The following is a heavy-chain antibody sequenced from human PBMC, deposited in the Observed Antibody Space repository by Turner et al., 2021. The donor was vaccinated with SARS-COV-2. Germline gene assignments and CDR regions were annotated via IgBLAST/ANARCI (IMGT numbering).Heavy chain of an antibody. CDR3: ARDLMEVGGMDV. J-gene: IGHJ6*02. CDR1: GFTVSSNY. D-gene: IGHD3-3*01. Sequence: VPLVGFGGGFVPPGGFLGLSRAASGFTVSSNYMTWVRQAPGKGLEWVSVIYSGGSTYYADSVKGRFTISRDNSKNTLYLQMNSLRAEDTAVYYCARDLMEVGGMDVWGQGTTVTVSS. CDR2: IYSGGST. V-gene: IGHV3-53*01.